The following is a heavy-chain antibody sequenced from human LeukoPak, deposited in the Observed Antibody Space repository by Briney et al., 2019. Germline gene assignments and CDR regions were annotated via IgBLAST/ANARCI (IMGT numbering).Heavy chain of an antibody. Sequence: SETLSLTCTVSGGSISSSSYYWGWIRQPPGKGLEWIGSIYYSGSTYYNPSLKSRVTISVDTSKSQFSLKLSSVTAADTAVYYCARGNRGYSGYDYVDYWGQGTLVTVSS. CDR1: GGSISSSSYY. CDR2: IYYSGST. V-gene: IGHV4-39*07. CDR3: ARGNRGYSGYDYVDY. D-gene: IGHD5-12*01. J-gene: IGHJ4*02.